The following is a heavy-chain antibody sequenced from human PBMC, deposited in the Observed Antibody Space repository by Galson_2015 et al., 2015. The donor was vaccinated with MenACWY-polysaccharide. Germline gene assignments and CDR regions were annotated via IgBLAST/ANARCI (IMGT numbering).Heavy chain of an antibody. J-gene: IGHJ4*02. CDR3: ARDGPYHIQDD. Sequence: SLRLSCAASGFTFSTYGMRWVRQAQPAPGKGLEWVAIIWFDGSNTYYSDSVKGRFTISRDNSKNTLYLQMNGLRAEDTAVYYCARDGPYHIQDDWGQGTLVTVSA. D-gene: IGHD2-2*01. CDR1: GFTFSTYG. V-gene: IGHV3-33*01. CDR2: IWFDGSNT.